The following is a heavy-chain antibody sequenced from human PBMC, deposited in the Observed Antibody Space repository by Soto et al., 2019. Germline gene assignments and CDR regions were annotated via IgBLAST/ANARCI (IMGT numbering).Heavy chain of an antibody. CDR3: AKDLVAGPSDY. J-gene: IGHJ4*02. V-gene: IGHV3-30*18. D-gene: IGHD6-19*01. Sequence: GGSLRLSCAASGFTFSSYGMHWVRQAPGKGLEWVAVISYDGSNKYYADSVKGRFTISRDNSKNTLYLQMNSLRAEGTAVYYCAKDLVAGPSDYWGQGTLVTVSS. CDR1: GFTFSSYG. CDR2: ISYDGSNK.